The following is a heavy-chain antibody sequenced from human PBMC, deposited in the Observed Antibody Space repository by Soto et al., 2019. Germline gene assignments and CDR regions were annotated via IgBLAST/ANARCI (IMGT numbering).Heavy chain of an antibody. V-gene: IGHV3-23*01. J-gene: IGHJ3*02. CDR3: AKDISRSSIAAAGPDAFEI. CDR1: GFSFGRYA. CDR2: ISGSGGST. Sequence: GGSLGLSCAASGFSFGRYAMSWVRQAPGKGLEWVSAISGSGGSTYYADSVKGRFTISRDNSKNTLYLQMNSLRAEDTAVYYCAKDISRSSIAAAGPDAFEIWGQGTMVTVSS. D-gene: IGHD6-13*01.